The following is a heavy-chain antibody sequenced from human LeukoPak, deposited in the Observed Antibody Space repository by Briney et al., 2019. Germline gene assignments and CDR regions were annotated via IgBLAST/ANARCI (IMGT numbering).Heavy chain of an antibody. Sequence: ASVNVSCKATGSIFTSYAMHWLCLAPGQRRVWMGWINAGNGNTKYSQKSQGRVTITRDTSASTAYMELSSLRSEDTAVYYCATYRKQLASLDYWGQGTLVTVSS. CDR2: INAGNGNT. J-gene: IGHJ4*02. D-gene: IGHD6-13*01. CDR3: ATYRKQLASLDY. V-gene: IGHV1-3*01. CDR1: GSIFTSYA.